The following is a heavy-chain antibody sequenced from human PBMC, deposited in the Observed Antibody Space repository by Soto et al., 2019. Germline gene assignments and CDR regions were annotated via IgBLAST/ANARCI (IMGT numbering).Heavy chain of an antibody. CDR1: GGAISSGGYS. Sequence: QLQLQESGSGLVKASQTLSLTCGVSGGAISSGGYSWNWIRQPPGKVLEWIGDIFHGGSTHYNPHLQSRVSRSVDRSTTQFSLELSSVTAADKAIYYCAIAQWDYSILTCRLWGAFVIWGQGTMGAVSS. V-gene: IGHV4-30-2*01. CDR3: AIAQWDYSILTCRLWGAFVI. CDR2: IFHGGST. J-gene: IGHJ3*02. D-gene: IGHD3-9*01.